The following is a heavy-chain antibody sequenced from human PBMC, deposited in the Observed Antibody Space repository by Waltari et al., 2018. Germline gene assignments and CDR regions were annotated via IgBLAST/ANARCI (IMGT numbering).Heavy chain of an antibody. D-gene: IGHD6-19*01. J-gene: IGHJ1*01. V-gene: IGHV3-49*04. CDR2: IRSKAYGGTT. CDR3: TRPPYSSGWSTPPYFQH. CDR1: GFTFGDYD. Sequence: EVQLVESGGGLVQPGRSLRLSCTASGFTFGDYDMTWVRQAPGKGLEWVGFIRSKAYGGTTEYAASVKGRFTISRDDSKSIAYLQMNSLKTEDTAVYYCTRPPYSSGWSTPPYFQHWGQGTLVTVSS.